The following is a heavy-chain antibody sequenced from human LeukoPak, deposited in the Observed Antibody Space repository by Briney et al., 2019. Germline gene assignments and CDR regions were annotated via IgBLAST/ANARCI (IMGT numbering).Heavy chain of an antibody. D-gene: IGHD4-11*01. J-gene: IGHJ4*02. V-gene: IGHV3-21*01. Sequence: GGSLRLSCAASGFTFSSYSMNWVRQAPGKGLEWVSSISSSSSYIYYADSVKGRFTISRDNAKNSLYLQMNSLRAEDTAVYYCARDRAYSNSPTRPTFDYWGQGTLVTVSS. CDR3: ARDRAYSNSPTRPTFDY. CDR2: ISSSSSYI. CDR1: GFTFSSYS.